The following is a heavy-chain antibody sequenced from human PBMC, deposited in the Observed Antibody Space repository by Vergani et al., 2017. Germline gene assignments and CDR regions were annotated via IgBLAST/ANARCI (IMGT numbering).Heavy chain of an antibody. J-gene: IGHJ5*02. D-gene: IGHD6-13*01. Sequence: QVQLVESGGGVVQPGGSLRLSCAASGFTFSSYGMHWVRQAPGKGLEWVAFIQYDGSNKYYADSVKGRFTISRDNSKNTLYLKMNSLRTEDTAVYYCAKDLGSSTWWGWFDPCGQGTLVTVSS. V-gene: IGHV3-30*02. CDR2: IQYDGSNK. CDR3: AKDLGSSTWWGWFDP. CDR1: GFTFSSYG.